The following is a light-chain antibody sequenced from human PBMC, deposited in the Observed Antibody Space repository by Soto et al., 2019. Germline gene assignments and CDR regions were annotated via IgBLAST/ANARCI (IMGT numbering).Light chain of an antibody. J-gene: IGLJ3*02. CDR1: SSDVCGYNY. CDR3: SSYTSSTAL. CDR2: DVS. Sequence: QSALTQPASVSGSPGQSITISFTGTSSDVCGYNYVSWYQQHPGKAPKLLIYDVSNRPSGVSNRFSGSKSGNTASLTISGLQAGDEADYCCSSYTSSTALFGGGTKLTVL. V-gene: IGLV2-14*01.